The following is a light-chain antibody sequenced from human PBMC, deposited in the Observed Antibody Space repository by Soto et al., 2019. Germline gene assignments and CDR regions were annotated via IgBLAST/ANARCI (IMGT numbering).Light chain of an antibody. V-gene: IGKV3-11*01. CDR2: DVS. J-gene: IGKJ2*01. CDR3: QQRSNWPRT. CDR1: QSVSSY. Sequence: EIVLTQSPATLSLSPGDTATFSCRASQSVSSYLAWYQQKPGQAPRLLIYDVSNRATGIPARFSGSGSGTDFTLTIGSLEPEDFAVYYCQQRSNWPRTFGQGTKVEIK.